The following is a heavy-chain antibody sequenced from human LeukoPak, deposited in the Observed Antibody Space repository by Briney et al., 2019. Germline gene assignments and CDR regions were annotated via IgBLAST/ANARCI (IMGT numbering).Heavy chain of an antibody. Sequence: PGGSLRLSCAASGFTFDDYAMHWVRQAPGKGLEWVSGISWNSGSIGYADSVKGRFAISRDNAKNSLYLQMNSLRAEDTALYYCAKDINRWELLSFDYWGQGTLVTVPS. CDR2: ISWNSGSI. J-gene: IGHJ4*02. V-gene: IGHV3-9*01. CDR3: AKDINRWELLSFDY. CDR1: GFTFDDYA. D-gene: IGHD1-26*01.